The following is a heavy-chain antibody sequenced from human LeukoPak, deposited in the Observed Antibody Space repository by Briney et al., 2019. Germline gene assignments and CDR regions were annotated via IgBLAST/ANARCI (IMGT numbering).Heavy chain of an antibody. J-gene: IGHJ3*02. CDR3: ARDHYDSSGYYYKGDAFDI. Sequence: GGSLRLSCAASGFTFSSYWMHWVRQAPGKGLVWVSRINRDGSSTRYADSVKGRSIISRDNVKNTLYLQMNSLRAEDTAVYYCARDHYDSSGYYYKGDAFDIWGQGTMVTVSS. CDR1: GFTFSSYW. V-gene: IGHV3-74*01. CDR2: INRDGSST. D-gene: IGHD3-22*01.